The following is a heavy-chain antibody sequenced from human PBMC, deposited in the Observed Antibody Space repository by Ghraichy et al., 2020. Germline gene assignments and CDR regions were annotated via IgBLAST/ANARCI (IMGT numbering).Heavy chain of an antibody. CDR2: IDHSGST. CDR1: GGSFSGYF. CDR3: GRKAHNDSVDY. D-gene: IGHD3-3*01. V-gene: IGHV4-34*01. J-gene: IGHJ4*02. Sequence: SETLSLTCAVSGGSFSGYFWTWIRQPPGKGMVWIGEIDHSGSTLYNPSLKSRVTVSVDLSKNQFFLTVSSVAAADTAVYYCGRKAHNDSVDYWGQGTLVIVSS.